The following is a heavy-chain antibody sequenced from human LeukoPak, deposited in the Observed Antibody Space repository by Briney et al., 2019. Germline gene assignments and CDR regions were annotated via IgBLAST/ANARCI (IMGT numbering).Heavy chain of an antibody. CDR1: GFTFTTFW. Sequence: GGSLRLSCATSGFTFTTFWMHWVRQAPGKGLVWVSRINHDGSSTNYADSVKGRFTISRDNAKNTLYLQMNTLRVEDTALYYCAKSRNFYYYFMEVSGRGTKVTISS. CDR3: AKSRNFYYYFMEV. CDR2: INHDGSST. J-gene: IGHJ6*03. V-gene: IGHV3-74*01.